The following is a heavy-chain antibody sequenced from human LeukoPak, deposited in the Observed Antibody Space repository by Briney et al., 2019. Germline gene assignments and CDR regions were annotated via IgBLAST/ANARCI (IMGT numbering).Heavy chain of an antibody. D-gene: IGHD4-17*01. CDR3: ASTYDYGLGAFDI. V-gene: IGHV4-39*07. Sequence: SETLSLTCTVSGGSISSSSYYWGWIRQPPGKGLEWIGSIYYSGSTYYNPSLKSRVTISVDTSKNQFSLKLSSVTAADTAVYYCASTYDYGLGAFDIWGQGTMVTVSS. J-gene: IGHJ3*02. CDR1: GGSISSSSYY. CDR2: IYYSGST.